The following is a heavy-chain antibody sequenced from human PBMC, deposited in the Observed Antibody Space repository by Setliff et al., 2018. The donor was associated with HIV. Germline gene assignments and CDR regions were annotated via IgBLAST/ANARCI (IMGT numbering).Heavy chain of an antibody. CDR2: IEYDESNK. CDR3: VKGGMTNAAFNI. Sequence: SCVASGFTFSISGMHWVRQAPGKGLEWVTYIEYDESNKRYADNVKGRFTISRDNSKNTLYLQMNSLRLEDTALYYCVKGGMTNAAFNIWGPGTMVTVSS. J-gene: IGHJ3*02. D-gene: IGHD3-16*01. V-gene: IGHV3-30*19. CDR1: GFTFSISG.